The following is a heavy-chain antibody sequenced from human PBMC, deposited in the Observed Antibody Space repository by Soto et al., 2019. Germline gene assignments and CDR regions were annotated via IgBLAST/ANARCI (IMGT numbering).Heavy chain of an antibody. CDR3: ARAEVYDFWSGYYTPYYFDY. Sequence: QLQLQESGPGLVKPSETLSLTCTVSGGSISSSNYYWGWIRQPPGKGLEWIGSIYYSGSTYYNPSLKSRVTISVDTSKNQFSLKLTSVTAADTAVYYCARAEVYDFWSGYYTPYYFDYWGQGTLVTVSS. CDR1: GGSISSSNYY. J-gene: IGHJ4*02. V-gene: IGHV4-39*01. CDR2: IYYSGST. D-gene: IGHD3-3*01.